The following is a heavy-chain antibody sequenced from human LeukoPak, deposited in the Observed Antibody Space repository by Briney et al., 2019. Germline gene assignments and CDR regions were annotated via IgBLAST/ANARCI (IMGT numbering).Heavy chain of an antibody. Sequence: GGSLRLSCAASGFTFSSYSMNWVRQAPGKGLEWVSSISSSSSYIYYADSVKGRFTISRDNAKNSLYLQMNSLRAEDTAVYYCARNRDCSSVNCYRDFDYWGLGTLVTVSS. CDR3: ARNRDCSSVNCYRDFDY. D-gene: IGHD2-2*01. V-gene: IGHV3-21*01. CDR1: GFTFSSYS. CDR2: ISSSSSYI. J-gene: IGHJ4*02.